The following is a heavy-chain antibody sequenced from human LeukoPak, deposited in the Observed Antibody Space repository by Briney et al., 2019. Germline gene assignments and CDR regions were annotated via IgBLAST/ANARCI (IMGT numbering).Heavy chain of an antibody. CDR2: ISYDGSNK. Sequence: PGGSLRLSCAASGFTFSSYAMHWVRQAPGKGLEWVAVISYDGSNKYYADSVKGRFTISRDNSKNTLYLQMNSLRAEDTAVYYCARDPETGWLAYYYGMDVWGQGTTVTVSS. CDR3: ARDPETGWLAYYYGMDV. CDR1: GFTFSSYA. J-gene: IGHJ6*02. D-gene: IGHD6-19*01. V-gene: IGHV3-30-3*01.